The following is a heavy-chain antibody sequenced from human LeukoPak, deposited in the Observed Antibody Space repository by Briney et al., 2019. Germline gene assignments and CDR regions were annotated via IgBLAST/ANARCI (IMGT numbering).Heavy chain of an antibody. J-gene: IGHJ4*02. V-gene: IGHV3-48*03. CDR2: ISSSGNTI. Sequence: PGGSLRLSCAASRFTFSNYEMHWVRQAPGKGLEWLSYISSSGNTIYYADSVKGRFTISRDNSKNLLYLQMNTLRAEATAGYYCATCPPSSSYYFDLGGQGALVTVSS. D-gene: IGHD6-6*01. CDR1: RFTFSNYE. CDR3: ATCPPSSSYYFDL.